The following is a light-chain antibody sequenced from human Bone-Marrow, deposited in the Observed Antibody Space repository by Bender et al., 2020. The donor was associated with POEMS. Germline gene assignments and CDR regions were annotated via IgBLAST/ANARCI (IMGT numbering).Light chain of an antibody. V-gene: IGLV1-44*01. CDR2: INN. CDR3: AAWDASLNAL. J-gene: IGLJ3*02. Sequence: QSVLTQPPSASGTPGQRVTISCSGSSSNIGTNPVNWYQQLPGTAPTLLIYINNQRPSGVPDRFSGSKSGTSASLAISGLQSEDEGDYYCAAWDASLNALFGGGTKLTVL. CDR1: SSNIGTNP.